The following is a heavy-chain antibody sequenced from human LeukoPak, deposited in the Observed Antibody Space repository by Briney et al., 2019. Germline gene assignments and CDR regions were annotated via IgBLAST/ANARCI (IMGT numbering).Heavy chain of an antibody. CDR3: ARDLNYYYNRGV. D-gene: IGHD3-22*01. CDR2: ISGSGRTI. Sequence: GGSLRLSCAASGFTFSSYEMNWVRQAPGRGLEWVSYISGSGRTIYYADSVKGRFTISRDNAKNSLYLQMNSLRAEDTAVYYCARDLNYYYNRGVWGRGALVTVSS. CDR1: GFTFSSYE. J-gene: IGHJ4*02. V-gene: IGHV3-48*03.